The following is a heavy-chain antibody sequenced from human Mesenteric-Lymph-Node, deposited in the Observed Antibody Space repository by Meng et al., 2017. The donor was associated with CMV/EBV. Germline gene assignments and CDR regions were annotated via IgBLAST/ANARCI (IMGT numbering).Heavy chain of an antibody. CDR3: TTDQVRGVSTYYFDY. D-gene: IGHD3-10*01. J-gene: IGHJ4*02. V-gene: IGHV3-49*04. CDR2: IRSEAYGGTT. Sequence: GGSLRLSCITSGFTFGDYAMSWVRQAPGKGLEWVGFIRSEAYGGTTEYAASVIGRFTVSRDDSKSIAYLEMNSLKTEDTAVYYCTTDQVRGVSTYYFDYWGQGTLVTVSS. CDR1: GFTFGDYA.